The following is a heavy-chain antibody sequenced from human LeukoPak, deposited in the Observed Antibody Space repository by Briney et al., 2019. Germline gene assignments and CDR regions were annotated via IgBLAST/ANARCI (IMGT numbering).Heavy chain of an antibody. V-gene: IGHV4-31*03. J-gene: IGHJ4*02. Sequence: SSETLSPTCTVSGGSISSGGYYWSWIRQHPGKGLEWIGYIYYSGSTYYNPSLKSRVTISVDTSKNQFSLKLSSVTAADTAVYYCARGTLVFSGWYTGPSYFDYWGQGTLVTVSS. CDR2: IYYSGST. CDR1: GGSISSGGYY. D-gene: IGHD6-19*01. CDR3: ARGTLVFSGWYTGPSYFDY.